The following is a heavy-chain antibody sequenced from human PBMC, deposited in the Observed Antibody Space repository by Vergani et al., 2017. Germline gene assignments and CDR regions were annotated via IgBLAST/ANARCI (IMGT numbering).Heavy chain of an antibody. CDR1: GASITSGSFY. CDR2: IHASGTK. J-gene: IGHJ4*02. V-gene: IGHV4-61*02. Sequence: QVHLNEAGPGLVKPSQTLSLTCTVSGASITSGSFYWSWIRQPAGKGLEWIGRIHASGTKNYNPSLRSRVTLSVDTSKNQLSLKMISMTAADTAVYYCARGRGYCSGGSCYGDYWGQGTLVTVSS. D-gene: IGHD2-15*01. CDR3: ARGRGYCSGGSCYGDY.